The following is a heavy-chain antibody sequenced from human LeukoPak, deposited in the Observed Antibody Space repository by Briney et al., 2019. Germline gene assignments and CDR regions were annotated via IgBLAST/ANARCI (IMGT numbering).Heavy chain of an antibody. D-gene: IGHD3-9*01. CDR3: TRRGLRYFDWLLPFDY. CDR2: IRSKAYGGTT. V-gene: IGHV3-49*04. Sequence: GGSLRLSCTASGFTFGDYAMSWVRQAPGNGLEWAGFIRSKAYGGTTEYAASVKGRFTISRDDSKSIAYLQMNSLKTEDTAVYYCTRRGLRYFDWLLPFDYWGQGTLVTVSS. CDR1: GFTFGDYA. J-gene: IGHJ4*02.